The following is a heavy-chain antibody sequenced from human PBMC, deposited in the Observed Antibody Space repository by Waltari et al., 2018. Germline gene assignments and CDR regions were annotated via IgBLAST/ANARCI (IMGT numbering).Heavy chain of an antibody. Sequence: LVQSVAEVKKPGTAVEVPWQASCSPCSRTAASWLRRGPGRGAEGEGVGMAVVVTAKDADKFQGKFTIAADETTRTAYMELRSLRSDDTAAYDRARPLGQAGAGNSDPFDIWGQGTLVTVSS. CDR1: CSPCSRTA. D-gene: IGHD7-27*01. CDR3: ARPLGQAGAGNSDPFDI. CDR2: GMAVVVTA. V-gene: IGHV1-69*01. J-gene: IGHJ3*02.